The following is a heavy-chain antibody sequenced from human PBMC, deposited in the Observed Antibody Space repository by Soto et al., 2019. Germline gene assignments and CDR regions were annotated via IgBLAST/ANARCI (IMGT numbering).Heavy chain of an antibody. J-gene: IGHJ4*02. CDR2: IIPIFGTA. CDR3: ARSPGLGGAGMEVSDPCFDY. CDR1: GGTFSSYA. Sequence: GGSVKVSFKASGGTFSSYAISWVRQAPGQGLEWMGGIIPIFGTANYAQKFQGRVTITADESTSTAYMELSSLRSEDTAVYYCARSPGLGGAGMEVSDPCFDYWGQGTLVTVSS. D-gene: IGHD6-19*01. V-gene: IGHV1-69*13.